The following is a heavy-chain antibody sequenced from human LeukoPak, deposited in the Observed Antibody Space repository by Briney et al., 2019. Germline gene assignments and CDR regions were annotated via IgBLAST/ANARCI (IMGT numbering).Heavy chain of an antibody. CDR1: GGSISSYY. J-gene: IGHJ4*02. Sequence: SETLSLTCTVSGGSISSYYWSWIRQPPGKRLEWIGYIYYSGSTNYNPSLKSRVTISVDTSKNQFSLKLSSVTAADTAVYYCARGFLTSGTSDWGQGTLVTVSS. D-gene: IGHD3-10*01. V-gene: IGHV4-59*01. CDR2: IYYSGST. CDR3: ARGFLTSGTSD.